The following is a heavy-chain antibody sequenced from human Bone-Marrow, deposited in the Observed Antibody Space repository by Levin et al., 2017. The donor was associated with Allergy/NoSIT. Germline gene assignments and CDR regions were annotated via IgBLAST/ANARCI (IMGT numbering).Heavy chain of an antibody. J-gene: IGHJ4*02. CDR3: AKKAGAACHDGTCYSLDH. D-gene: IGHD3-22*01. Sequence: PGGSLRLSCAASGFTFSSYPMHWVRQAPGKGLEWVAVIWYDGSSQYYADSVKGRFSISRDNSKNTLYLQMDSLRPEDTAVYYCAKKAGAACHDGTCYSLDHWGRGTLVIVSS. CDR2: IWYDGSSQ. V-gene: IGHV3-30*02. CDR1: GFTFSSYP.